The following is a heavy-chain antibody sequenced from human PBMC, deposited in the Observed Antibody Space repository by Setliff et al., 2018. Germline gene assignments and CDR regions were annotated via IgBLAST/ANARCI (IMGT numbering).Heavy chain of an antibody. V-gene: IGHV4-59*08. Sequence: SETLSLTCSVSGDSIFDNYWSWIRQSPGRGLEWIAYISYTGSTNYNPSLKSRVTISLDTSKNHFSPNLRSVTAADTAVYYCARLSPYNTGPPFDYWGQGTLVTVS. CDR3: ARLSPYNTGPPFDY. CDR1: GDSIFDNY. D-gene: IGHD2-8*02. J-gene: IGHJ4*02. CDR2: ISYTGST.